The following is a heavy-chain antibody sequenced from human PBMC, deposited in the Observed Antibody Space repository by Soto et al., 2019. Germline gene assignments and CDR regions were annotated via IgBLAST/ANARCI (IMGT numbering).Heavy chain of an antibody. CDR3: ARGHHPGRWLIDY. Sequence: QVQLVQSGAEVKKPGASVKVSCKPSGYTFTGHSMHWVRQAPGQRPEWMGCINGDSDDTRYSQTFQDRVTINKDTSASTGYMELRSLRFEDTAVYYCARGHHPGRWLIDYWGQGTQVTVSS. J-gene: IGHJ4*02. CDR2: INGDSDDT. CDR1: GYTFTGHS. V-gene: IGHV1-3*01. D-gene: IGHD3-10*01.